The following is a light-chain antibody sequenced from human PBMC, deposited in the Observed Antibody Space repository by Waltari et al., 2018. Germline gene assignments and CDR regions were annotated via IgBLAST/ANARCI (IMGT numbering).Light chain of an antibody. CDR3: QQSHSAPALS. CDR2: GAS. Sequence: DIQVAQSPSSLSASVGDRVTITCRASQSIGTFLNWYQQKPGKAPNLLIYGASSLQRGVPSRFSGFGSGTEFTLTISSLQPEDFATYFCQQSHSAPALSFGGGTKVEIK. J-gene: IGKJ4*01. V-gene: IGKV1-39*01. CDR1: QSIGTF.